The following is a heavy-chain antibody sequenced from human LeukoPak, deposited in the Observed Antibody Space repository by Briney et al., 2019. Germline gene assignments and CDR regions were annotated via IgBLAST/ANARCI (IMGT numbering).Heavy chain of an antibody. CDR1: GFTFSNQG. V-gene: IGHV3-30*03. CDR2: ISYDGVHK. Sequence: PGGSLRLSCAASGFTFSNQGMHWVRQAPGKGLEWVAFISYDGVHKHYADSVKGRFTISRDNAKSSLYLQMNSLRAEDTAVYYCARDAGITGTTDLDYWGQGTLVTVSS. CDR3: ARDAGITGTTDLDY. D-gene: IGHD1-7*01. J-gene: IGHJ4*02.